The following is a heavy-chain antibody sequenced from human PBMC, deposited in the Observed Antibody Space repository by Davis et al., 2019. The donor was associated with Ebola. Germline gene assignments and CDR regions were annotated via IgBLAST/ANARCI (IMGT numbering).Heavy chain of an antibody. Sequence: ASALDFSYASSYSFSSSSMKCWRQAPGQGLEWLGRINPNSGGTNYAQKFQGRLTITRDTTISTAYMRLSRLRSDDSAVYYCARDPYYYDSSGYYYPFDYWGQGTLVTVSS. D-gene: IGHD3-22*01. CDR2: INPNSGGT. J-gene: IGHJ4*02. CDR1: SYSFSSSS. CDR3: ARDPYYYDSSGYYYPFDY. V-gene: IGHV1-2*06.